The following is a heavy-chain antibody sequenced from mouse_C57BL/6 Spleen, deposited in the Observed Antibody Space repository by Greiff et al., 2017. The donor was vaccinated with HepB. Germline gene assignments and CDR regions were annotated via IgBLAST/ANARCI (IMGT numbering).Heavy chain of an antibody. CDR3: AILGRNYFDY. CDR2: ISYDGSN. J-gene: IGHJ2*01. Sequence: EVKLLESGPGLVKPSQSLSLTCSVTGYSITSGYYWNWIRQFPGNKLEWMGYISYDGSNNYNPSLKNRISITRDTSKNQFFLKLNSVTTEDTATYYCAILGRNYFDYWGQGTTLTVSS. V-gene: IGHV3-6*01. D-gene: IGHD2-14*01. CDR1: GYSITSGYY.